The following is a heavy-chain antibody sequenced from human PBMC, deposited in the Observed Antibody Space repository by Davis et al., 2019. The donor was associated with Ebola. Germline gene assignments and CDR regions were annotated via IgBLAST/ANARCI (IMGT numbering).Heavy chain of an antibody. V-gene: IGHV3-13*01. CDR2: IGTSGDD. J-gene: IGHJ4*02. Sequence: PGGSLRLSCAASGFNFKMYDMHWVRQLTGKGLEWVSAIGTSGDDYYAASVKGRFTVSREKAKSSLYLQMNSLRGEDTAVYYCARASFGSHYFDLWGQGTLVTVSS. D-gene: IGHD3-3*01. CDR3: ARASFGSHYFDL. CDR1: GFNFKMYD.